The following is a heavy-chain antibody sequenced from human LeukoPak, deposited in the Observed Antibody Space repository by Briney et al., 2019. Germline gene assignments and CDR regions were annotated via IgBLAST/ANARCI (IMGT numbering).Heavy chain of an antibody. J-gene: IGHJ4*02. V-gene: IGHV3-33*06. Sequence: PGGSLRLSCAASGFAFSDYGMHWVRQAPGKGLEWVAVIWFDGSEKYYADSVKGRFTISRDNSKNTLYLQMDSLGAEDTAVYYCAKAPFIVGTYFDYWGQGILVTVSS. CDR2: IWFDGSEK. D-gene: IGHD2-21*01. CDR1: GFAFSDYG. CDR3: AKAPFIVGTYFDY.